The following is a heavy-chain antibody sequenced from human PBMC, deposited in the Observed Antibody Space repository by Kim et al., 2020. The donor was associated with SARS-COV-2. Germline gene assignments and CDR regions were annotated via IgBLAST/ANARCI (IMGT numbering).Heavy chain of an antibody. Sequence: TYGQKCQGRGPLTRDTSTSTVYMALSSLRSEDTAVYYCAGDSVEMATIDYWGQGTLVTVSS. J-gene: IGHJ4*02. CDR3: AGDSVEMATIDY. V-gene: IGHV1-46*01. D-gene: IGHD5-12*01.